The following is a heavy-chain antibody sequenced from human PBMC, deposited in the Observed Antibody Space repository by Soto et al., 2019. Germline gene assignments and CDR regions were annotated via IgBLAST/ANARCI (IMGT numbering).Heavy chain of an antibody. CDR2: IYPGDSDT. D-gene: IGHD2-15*01. J-gene: IGHJ4*02. Sequence: GEAVKIACKGSVYSFTSYLIGWVRQMPVKGLEWMEIIYPGDSDTRYSPSFQGQVTISAVKSISTTYLQWSSLKASYTAMYYGARLRYSGSSGASHFDSWGQGTVVTVPQ. CDR3: ARLRYSGSSGASHFDS. CDR1: VYSFTSYL. V-gene: IGHV5-51*01.